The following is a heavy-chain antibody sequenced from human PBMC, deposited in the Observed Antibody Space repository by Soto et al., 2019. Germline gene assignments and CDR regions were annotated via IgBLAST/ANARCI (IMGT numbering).Heavy chain of an antibody. J-gene: IGHJ4*02. CDR3: AREMYTTRGSPFDY. Sequence: QVQLVQSGAEVKKPGASVKVSCKASGYPFTSYYVHWVRQAPGQGLEWMGFINPSSGSTSYAQKFQGRVTMTRDTSTSTVYMEVSSLRSEDTAVYYCAREMYTTRGSPFDYWGQRNLVTVSS. V-gene: IGHV1-46*01. D-gene: IGHD3-16*01. CDR2: INPSSGST. CDR1: GYPFTSYY.